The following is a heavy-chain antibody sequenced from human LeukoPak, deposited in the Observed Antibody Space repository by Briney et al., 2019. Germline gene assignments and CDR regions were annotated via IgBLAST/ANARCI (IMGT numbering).Heavy chain of an antibody. CDR1: GFTFGSYG. CDR3: AKDDSGYDSGITDY. D-gene: IGHD5-12*01. J-gene: IGHJ4*02. Sequence: GGSLRLSCAASGFTFGSYGMHWVRQAPGKGLEWVAVIWYDGSNKYYADSVKGRFTISRDNSKNTLYLQMNSLRAEDTAVYYCAKDDSGYDSGITDYWGQGTLVTVSS. V-gene: IGHV3-33*06. CDR2: IWYDGSNK.